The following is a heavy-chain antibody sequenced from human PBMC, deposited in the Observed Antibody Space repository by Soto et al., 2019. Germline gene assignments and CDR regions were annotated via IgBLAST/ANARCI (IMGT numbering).Heavy chain of an antibody. J-gene: IGHJ6*02. CDR1: GGSISSSSYY. Sequence: SETLSLTCTVSGGSISSSSYYWGWIRQPPGKGLEWIGSIYYSGSTYYNPSLKSRVTISVDTSKNQFSLKLSSVTAADTAVYYCASGRGTGTTNYDYYYGMDVWGQGTTVTVSS. CDR3: ASGRGTGTTNYDYYYGMDV. D-gene: IGHD1-1*01. CDR2: IYYSGST. V-gene: IGHV4-39*01.